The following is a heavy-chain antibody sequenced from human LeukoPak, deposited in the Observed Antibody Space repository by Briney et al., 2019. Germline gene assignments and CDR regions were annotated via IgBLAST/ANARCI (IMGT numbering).Heavy chain of an antibody. CDR2: IIPILGIA. CDR3: ARQDCSSTSCYRGSSAFDI. CDR1: GGTFSSYT. V-gene: IGHV1-69*02. Sequence: SVKVSCKASGGTFSSYTISWVRQAPGQGLEWMGRIIPILGIANYAQKFQGRVTITADKSTSTAYMELSSLRSEDTAVYYCARQDCSSTSCYRGSSAFDIWGQGTMVTVSS. J-gene: IGHJ3*02. D-gene: IGHD2-2*02.